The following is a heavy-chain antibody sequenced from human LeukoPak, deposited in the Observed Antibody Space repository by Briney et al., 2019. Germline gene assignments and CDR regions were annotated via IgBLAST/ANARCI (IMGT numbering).Heavy chain of an antibody. Sequence: NPSETLSLTCTVSGGSISSYYWSWIRQPPGKGLQWIGCIHYSGSTNYNPSLKSRVTISVDTSKNQFSLKLSSVTAADTAVYYCARTTMVRGTYYMDVWGKGTTVTISS. V-gene: IGHV4-59*01. CDR2: IHYSGST. CDR3: ARTTMVRGTYYMDV. CDR1: GGSISSYY. D-gene: IGHD3-10*01. J-gene: IGHJ6*03.